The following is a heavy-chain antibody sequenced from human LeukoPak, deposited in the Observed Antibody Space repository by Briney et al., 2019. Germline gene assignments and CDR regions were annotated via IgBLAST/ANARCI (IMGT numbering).Heavy chain of an antibody. D-gene: IGHD2-8*01. Sequence: ASVKVSCKTSGYTFSSYGTSWLRQAPGRGLEWMGWISGYNGNTNYVQKLQGRVTMTTDTSTSTVYMEVRSLTSDDTAVYYCARDNGHKSVDLWGQGTLVTVSS. V-gene: IGHV1-18*01. CDR3: ARDNGHKSVDL. CDR2: ISGYNGNT. CDR1: GYTFSSYG. J-gene: IGHJ5*02.